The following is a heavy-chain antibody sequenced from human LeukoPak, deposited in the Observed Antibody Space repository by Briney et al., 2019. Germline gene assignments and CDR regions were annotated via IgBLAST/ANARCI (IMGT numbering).Heavy chain of an antibody. J-gene: IGHJ4*02. D-gene: IGHD6-19*01. V-gene: IGHV3-7*01. CDR1: GFTLSTYW. Sequence: HSGGSLRLSCAASGFTLSTYWMSWVRQAPGKGLEWVANIKKDGSEKYYVDSVKGRFTISRDNAENSLYLQMNGLRAEDTAVYYCARARERSSGNYYFDYWGQGTLVTVSS. CDR3: ARARERSSGNYYFDY. CDR2: IKKDGSEK.